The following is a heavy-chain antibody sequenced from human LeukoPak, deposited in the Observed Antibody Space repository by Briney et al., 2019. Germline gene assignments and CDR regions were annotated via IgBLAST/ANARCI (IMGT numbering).Heavy chain of an antibody. D-gene: IGHD2-15*01. J-gene: IGHJ4*02. V-gene: IGHV1-18*01. Sequence: GASVKVSCKASGGTFSSYAISWVRQAPGQGLEWMGWISAYNGNTNYAQKLQGRVTMTTDTSTSTAYMELRSLRSDDTAVYYCARDGDCSGGSCYSIYLFDYWGQGTLVTVSS. CDR3: ARDGDCSGGSCYSIYLFDY. CDR1: GGTFSSYA. CDR2: ISAYNGNT.